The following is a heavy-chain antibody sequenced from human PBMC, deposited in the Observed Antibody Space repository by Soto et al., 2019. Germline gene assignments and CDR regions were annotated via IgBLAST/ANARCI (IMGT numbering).Heavy chain of an antibody. CDR3: ARGPYQLPILYYYYYGMDV. J-gene: IGHJ6*02. D-gene: IGHD2-2*01. CDR2: IYYSGST. CDR1: GGSISSGGYY. Sequence: QVQLQESGPGLVKPSQTLSLTCTVSGGSISSGGYYWSWIRQHPGKGLEWIGYIYYSGSTYYNPSLKSRDTISVDTSKNPFSLKLSSVTAADTAVYYCARGPYQLPILYYYYYGMDVWGQGTTVTVSS. V-gene: IGHV4-31*03.